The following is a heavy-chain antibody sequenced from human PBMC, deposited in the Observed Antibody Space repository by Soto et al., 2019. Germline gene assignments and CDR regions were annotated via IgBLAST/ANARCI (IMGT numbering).Heavy chain of an antibody. Sequence: GGSLRLSCAASGFTFSSYWMRWVRQAPGKGLECVSTIKRGGGGKYYVDSVKGRFTISRDNSKNTLYLQMSSLRAEDTAVYYCAKGALLYSRGYFDYWGQGTLVTVSS. CDR2: IKRGGGGK. CDR1: GFTFSSYW. V-gene: IGHV3-7*03. CDR3: AKGALLYSRGYFDY. D-gene: IGHD6-13*01. J-gene: IGHJ4*02.